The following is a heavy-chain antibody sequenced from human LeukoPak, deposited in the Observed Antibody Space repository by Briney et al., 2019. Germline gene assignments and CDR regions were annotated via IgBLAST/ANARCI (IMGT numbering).Heavy chain of an antibody. CDR1: GLTVSTNY. V-gene: IGHV3-53*05. CDR2: IYVDGST. J-gene: IGHJ4*02. D-gene: IGHD3-10*02. Sequence: GGSLRLSCAASGLTVSTNYISWVRQIPGRGLEWVSVIYVDGSTYYADFVKGRFTISRDSYRHTLYLQMNNLRTEDTAVYYCARDMSWRQFDYWGQGTLVTVSS. CDR3: ARDMSWRQFDY.